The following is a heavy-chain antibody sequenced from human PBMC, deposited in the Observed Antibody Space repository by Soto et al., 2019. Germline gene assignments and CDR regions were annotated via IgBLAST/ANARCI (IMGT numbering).Heavy chain of an antibody. Sequence: GGSLRLSCAASGFPFSGFEMNWVRQAPGKGLEWVSYISGSGSAIYYADSVKGRFTISRDNAKNSLYLQMNSLRVEDTAVYYCARGGSGRFYCYYFAMDVWGQGTTVTVSS. D-gene: IGHD3-10*01. J-gene: IGHJ6*02. V-gene: IGHV3-48*03. CDR1: GFPFSGFE. CDR2: ISGSGSAI. CDR3: ARGGSGRFYCYYFAMDV.